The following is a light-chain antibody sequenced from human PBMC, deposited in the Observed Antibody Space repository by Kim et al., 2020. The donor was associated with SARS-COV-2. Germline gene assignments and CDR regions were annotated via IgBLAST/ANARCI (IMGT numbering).Light chain of an antibody. J-gene: IGKJ1*01. Sequence: SASVGDRVTITCRASQSISSWLAWYQQKPGKAPKLLIYKESSLESGVPSRFSGSGSGTEFTLTISSLQPDDFATYYCQQYNSYPTFGQGTKVDIK. CDR3: QQYNSYPT. V-gene: IGKV1-5*03. CDR1: QSISSW. CDR2: KES.